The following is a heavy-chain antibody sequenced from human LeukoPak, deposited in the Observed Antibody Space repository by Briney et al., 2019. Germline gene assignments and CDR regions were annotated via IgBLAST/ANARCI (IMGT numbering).Heavy chain of an antibody. J-gene: IGHJ4*02. CDR1: GGSVSSASSY. V-gene: IGHV4-61*01. CDR2: IYYSGST. CDR3: ARTDLGRHFYY. D-gene: IGHD3-16*01. Sequence: PSETLSLTCTVSGGSVSSASSYWSWIRQPPGKGLEWIGYIYYSGSTNYNPSLKSRVTISVDTSKNQFSLKLRSVTAADTAVYYWARTDLGRHFYYWGQGTLVTVSS.